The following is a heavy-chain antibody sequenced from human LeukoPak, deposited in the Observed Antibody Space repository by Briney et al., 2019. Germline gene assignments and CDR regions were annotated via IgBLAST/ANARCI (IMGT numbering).Heavy chain of an antibody. CDR2: ISTYNGHT. V-gene: IGHV1-18*01. CDR1: GYTFTSYG. Sequence: GASVKVSCKASGYTFTSYGISWVRQAPGQGLEWMGWISTYNGHTNYARKVQGRVTMTTDTSTSTAYMELRSLRSDDTAVYYCARGWLAETTVVTPYNYWGQGTLVTVSS. J-gene: IGHJ4*02. CDR3: ARGWLAETTVVTPYNY. D-gene: IGHD4-23*01.